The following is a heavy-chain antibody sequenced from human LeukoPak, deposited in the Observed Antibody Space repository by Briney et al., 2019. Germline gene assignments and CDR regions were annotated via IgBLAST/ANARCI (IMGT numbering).Heavy chain of an antibody. D-gene: IGHD3-22*01. CDR1: GFTFDDYA. Sequence: SLRLSCAASGFTFDDYAMHWVRQAPGKGLEWVSGISWNSGSIGYADSVKGRFTISRDNAKNSLYLQMNSLRAEDTALYYCAKVTSYDSSGSIDYWGQGTLVTVSS. CDR2: ISWNSGSI. J-gene: IGHJ4*02. CDR3: AKVTSYDSSGSIDY. V-gene: IGHV3-9*01.